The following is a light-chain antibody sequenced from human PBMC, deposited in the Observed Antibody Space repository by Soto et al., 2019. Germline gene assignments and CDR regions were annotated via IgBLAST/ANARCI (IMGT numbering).Light chain of an antibody. CDR2: AAS. J-gene: IGKJ4*01. V-gene: IGKV1-39*01. CDR3: QQNYSTRLT. CDR1: QTINTY. Sequence: DIQLTQSPSSVSASVGGRVTITCRASQTINTYVNCYQQKPGKAPKLLIYAASTLQSGVPSRFSGSGSGTDFTLTISSLQPEDFATYYCQQNYSTRLTFGGGTKVEIK.